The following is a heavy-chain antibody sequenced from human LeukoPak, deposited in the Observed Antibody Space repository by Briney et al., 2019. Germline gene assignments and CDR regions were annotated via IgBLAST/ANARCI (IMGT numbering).Heavy chain of an antibody. D-gene: IGHD6-13*01. J-gene: IGHJ4*02. CDR3: ARQGGYIAPLAL. V-gene: IGHV4-59*08. CDR2: FYHSGNP. Sequence: SETLSLTCTVSGDSISSYFWSWIRQPPGKGLEWIGYFYHSGNPNYNPSLKSRVTMSVDTSKNHFSLKLSSVTAADTAVYYCARQGGYIAPLALWGQGTLVTVSA. CDR1: GDSISSYF.